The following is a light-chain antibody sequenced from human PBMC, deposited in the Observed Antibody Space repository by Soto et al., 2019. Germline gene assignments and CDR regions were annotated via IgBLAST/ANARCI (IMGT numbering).Light chain of an antibody. J-gene: IGKJ5*01. V-gene: IGKV2-30*02. CDR1: QSLVHSDGIAY. CDR2: KVS. CDR3: MQGTPWPIT. Sequence: DVVMTQSPLSLPVTLGQPASISCRSNQSLVHSDGIAYFSWFQQRPGRSPRRLIYKVSNRDSGVPARFSGSGSGTDFALKISRVEAEDVGVYYCMQGTPWPITFGQGTRLEIK.